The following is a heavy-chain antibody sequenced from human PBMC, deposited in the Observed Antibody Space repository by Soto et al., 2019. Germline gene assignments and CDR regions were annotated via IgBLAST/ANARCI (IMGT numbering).Heavy chain of an antibody. J-gene: IGHJ4*02. CDR2: ISAYKGNT. V-gene: IGHV1-18*01. Sequence: QVQLVQSGAEVKKPGASVKVSCKASGYTFTSYGISWVRQAPGQGLEWMGWISAYKGNTNYAHKIQGRVTMAKDTSTSTAYMERLSLRSDDTAVYYCERDGRYSGSYGGYYFDYWGQGTLVTVSS. CDR1: GYTFTSYG. D-gene: IGHD1-26*01. CDR3: ERDGRYSGSYGGYYFDY.